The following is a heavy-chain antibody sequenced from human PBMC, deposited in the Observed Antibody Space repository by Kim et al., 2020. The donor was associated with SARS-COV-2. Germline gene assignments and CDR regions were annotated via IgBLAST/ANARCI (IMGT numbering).Heavy chain of an antibody. Sequence: SETLSLTCTVSGGSISSSSYYWGWIRQPPGKGLEGFGRYYYSGSTYYNPPLKSRVTISVDTSKNQFSLRLSPVTAAATAVYYCARHFYGYSYYYPFDYWGQGTLVTVSS. V-gene: IGHV4-39*01. J-gene: IGHJ4*02. CDR2: YYYSGST. CDR1: GGSISSSSYY. D-gene: IGHD5-18*01. CDR3: ARHFYGYSYYYPFDY.